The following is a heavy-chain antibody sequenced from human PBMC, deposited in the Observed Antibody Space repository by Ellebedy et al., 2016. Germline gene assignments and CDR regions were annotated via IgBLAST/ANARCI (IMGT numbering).Heavy chain of an antibody. D-gene: IGHD2-8*01. V-gene: IGHV4-61*01. CDR1: GGSVSSGSYY. CDR3: ARVPGPGYCTNGVCPGRSYYMDV. J-gene: IGHJ6*03. Sequence: SETLSLTXTVSGGSVSSGSYYWSWIRQPPGKGLEWIGYIYYSGSTNYNPSLKSRVTISVDTSKNQFSLKLSSVTAADTAVYYCARVPGPGYCTNGVCPGRSYYMDVWGKGTTVTVSS. CDR2: IYYSGST.